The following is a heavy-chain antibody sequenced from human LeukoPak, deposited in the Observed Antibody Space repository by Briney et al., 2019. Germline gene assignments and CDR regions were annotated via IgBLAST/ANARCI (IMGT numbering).Heavy chain of an antibody. Sequence: GGSLRLSCAASGFTVSSSYMNWVRQAPGKGLEWVSLIYGGGSTYYADSVKGRFTISRDNSKNTLYLQMNSLRAEDTAVYYCARAQSTFVDRIAAAPWFFDYWGQGTLVTVSS. J-gene: IGHJ4*02. CDR2: IYGGGST. CDR1: GFTVSSSY. CDR3: ARAQSTFVDRIAAAPWFFDY. V-gene: IGHV3-53*05. D-gene: IGHD6-13*01.